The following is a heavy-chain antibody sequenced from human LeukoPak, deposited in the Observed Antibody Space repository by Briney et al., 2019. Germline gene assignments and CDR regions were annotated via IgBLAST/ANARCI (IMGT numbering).Heavy chain of an antibody. D-gene: IGHD3-9*01. J-gene: IGHJ5*02. CDR2: ISGSGGST. Sequence: GGSLILSCAASGFIFSSYAMSWVRQAPGKGLEWVSTISGSGGSTYYADSVKGRFTISRDNSKNTLYLQMNSLRAEDTAVYYCAKDPGNFVEAGWFDPWGQGTLVTVSS. CDR3: AKDPGNFVEAGWFDP. CDR1: GFIFSSYA. V-gene: IGHV3-23*01.